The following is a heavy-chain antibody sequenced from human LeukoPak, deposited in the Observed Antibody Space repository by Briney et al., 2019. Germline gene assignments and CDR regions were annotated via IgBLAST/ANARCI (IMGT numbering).Heavy chain of an antibody. D-gene: IGHD3-22*01. CDR1: GGSISSDGYY. CDR2: LYYSWST. Sequence: SETLSLTCTVSGGSISSDGYYWICLRPHPGKGRERIAYLYYSWSTYYNPTLKSRVTISVDTSKNQFSLKLSSVTAADTAVYSCASVLRNYYDSGGYYFDYWGQGTLVTVSS. J-gene: IGHJ4*02. V-gene: IGHV4-31*03. CDR3: ASVLRNYYDSGGYYFDY.